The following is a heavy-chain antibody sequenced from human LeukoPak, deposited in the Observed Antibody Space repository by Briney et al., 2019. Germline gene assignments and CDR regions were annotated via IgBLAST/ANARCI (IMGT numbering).Heavy chain of an antibody. D-gene: IGHD3-22*01. CDR1: GFNFNIYW. CDR2: IKEDGSEK. V-gene: IGHV3-7*01. J-gene: IGHJ4*02. Sequence: GGSLRLSCAASGFNFNIYWMAWVRQAPGKGLEWVANIKEDGSEKNYVDSVKGRFTISRDNAKKSLHLQMNSLRAEDTALYYCVSRNYYNSRGYFELYYFDYWGQGTLVTVPS. CDR3: VSRNYYNSRGYFELYYFDY.